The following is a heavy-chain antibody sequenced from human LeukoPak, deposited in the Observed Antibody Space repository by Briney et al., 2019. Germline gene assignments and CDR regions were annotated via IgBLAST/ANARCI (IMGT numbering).Heavy chain of an antibody. Sequence: AETLSLTCAVSGRSVSSGSYYWRWIRQPPGKGLEWIGYIYYSGITNYNPSLKSRVTISVDTSKNQFSLKVSSVTAADTAVYYCARDPGRWQQLGYFDYWGQGSLVTVSS. V-gene: IGHV4-61*01. CDR3: ARDPGRWQQLGYFDY. CDR1: GRSVSSGSYY. J-gene: IGHJ4*02. CDR2: IYYSGIT. D-gene: IGHD5-24*01.